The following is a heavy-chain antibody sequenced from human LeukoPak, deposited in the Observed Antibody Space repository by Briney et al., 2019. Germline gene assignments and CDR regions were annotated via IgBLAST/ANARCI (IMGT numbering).Heavy chain of an antibody. J-gene: IGHJ6*02. CDR3: ARKDGGRDGMDV. V-gene: IGHV1-2*02. CDR2: LNPNTLVT. D-gene: IGHD4-23*01. CDR1: GYTFTDYY. Sequence: ASVKVSCRASGYTFTDYYMHWVRPAPGQGLEWMGWLNPNTLVTKYAQHFQGRVSMTWDTSISTGYMDLHSLTSDDTAVYYCARKDGGRDGMDVWGQGTTVTVSS.